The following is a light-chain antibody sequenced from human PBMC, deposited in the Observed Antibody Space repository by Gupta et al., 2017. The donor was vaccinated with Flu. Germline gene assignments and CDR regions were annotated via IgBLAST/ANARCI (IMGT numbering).Light chain of an antibody. J-gene: IGLJ3*02. CDR2: DVS. CDR1: SSDVGGYNY. V-gene: IGLV2-14*04. CDR3: SSYTSSSTRV. Sequence: SITISCTGTSSDVGGYNYVSWYQQHPGKAPKLMIYDVSNRPAGVSNRFSGSKSGNTASLTISGLQDEDEDDYYCSSYTSSSTRVFGGGTKLTVL.